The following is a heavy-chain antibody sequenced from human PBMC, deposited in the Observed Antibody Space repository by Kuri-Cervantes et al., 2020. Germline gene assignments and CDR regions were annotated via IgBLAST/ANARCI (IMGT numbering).Heavy chain of an antibody. Sequence: GESLKISCAASGFTFSNAWMSWVRQAPGKGLEWVGRIKSKTDGGTTDYAAPVKGRFTISRDDSKNTLYLQMNSLKTEDTAVYYCTTFSKGWLYFDYWGQGTLVTVSS. V-gene: IGHV3-15*01. CDR2: IKSKTDGGTT. J-gene: IGHJ4*02. D-gene: IGHD5-12*01. CDR1: GFTFSNAW. CDR3: TTFSKGWLYFDY.